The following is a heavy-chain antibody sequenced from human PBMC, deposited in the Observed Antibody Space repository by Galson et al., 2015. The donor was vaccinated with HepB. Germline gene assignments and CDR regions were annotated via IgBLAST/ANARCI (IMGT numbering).Heavy chain of an antibody. D-gene: IGHD3-10*01. V-gene: IGHV5-51*01. CDR2: IYPGDSDT. Sequence: QSGAEVKKPGESLKISCKGSGYSFTTYWIGWVRQMPGKGLEWMGIIYPGDSDTRYSPSFQGQVTISADKSINTTYLQWSSLKASDTAIYYCMRLNMVIGHAPVVGGGFDPWGQGTLVTVSS. CDR1: GYSFTTYW. J-gene: IGHJ5*02. CDR3: MRLNMVIGHAPVVGGGFDP.